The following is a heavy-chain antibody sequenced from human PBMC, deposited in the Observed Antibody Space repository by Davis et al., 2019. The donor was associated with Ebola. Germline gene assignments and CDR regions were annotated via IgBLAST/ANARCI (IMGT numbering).Heavy chain of an antibody. CDR1: GYTFTSHG. J-gene: IGHJ3*02. V-gene: IGHV1-18*01. Sequence: AASVKVSCKASGYTFTSHGIIWVRQAPGQGLEWMGWINAYYGNTNYAQNLQGRVTMTTDTSTSTAYMELRSLRSDDTAVYFCARQWYHYERGGFYYVDAFDIWGQGTVVTVSS. CDR2: INAYYGNT. CDR3: ARQWYHYERGGFYYVDAFDI. D-gene: IGHD3-22*01.